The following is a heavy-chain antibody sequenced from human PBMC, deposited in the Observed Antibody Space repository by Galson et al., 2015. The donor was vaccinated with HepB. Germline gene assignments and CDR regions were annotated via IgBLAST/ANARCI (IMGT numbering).Heavy chain of an antibody. CDR1: GFIFGDYA. CDR2: IRSKAYGGTT. D-gene: IGHD1-26*01. J-gene: IGHJ6*02. CDR3: TRVQKWELLRGYYYYGMDV. Sequence: SLRLSCAASGFIFGDYAMSWFRQAPGKGLEWVGFIRSKAYGGTTEYAASVKGRFTISRDDSKRIAYLQMNSLKTEDTAVYYCTRVQKWELLRGYYYYGMDVWGQGTTVTVSS. V-gene: IGHV3-49*03.